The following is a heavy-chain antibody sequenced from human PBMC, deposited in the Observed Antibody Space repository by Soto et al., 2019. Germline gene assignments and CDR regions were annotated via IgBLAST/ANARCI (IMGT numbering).Heavy chain of an antibody. Sequence: QVQLQESGPGLVKPSQTLSLTCTVSSGSISSGGYYWSWIRQHPGKGLEWIGYIYYSGSTYYNPSLKSRVTISVDTSKNQFSLKLSSVTAADTAVYYCARDPGNTIFGVVIIPWYFDLWGRGTLVTVSS. CDR1: SGSISSGGYY. V-gene: IGHV4-31*03. CDR3: ARDPGNTIFGVVIIPWYFDL. D-gene: IGHD3-3*01. CDR2: IYYSGST. J-gene: IGHJ2*01.